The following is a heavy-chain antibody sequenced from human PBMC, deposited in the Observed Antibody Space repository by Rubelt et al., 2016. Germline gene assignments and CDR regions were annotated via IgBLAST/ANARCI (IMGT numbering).Heavy chain of an antibody. CDR1: GDSISSNSFY. J-gene: IGHJ4*02. D-gene: IGHD4-17*01. Sequence: QLQLQESGPGLVQPSETLSLTCTISGDSISSNSFYWGWIRQPPGTGPEWIGSIDYSGSTYSTPSLRSRVPMSVDTSKTQFSLKLSSVTAADTAVYYCARHAFIVTTGSFWDYWGQGTLITVSS. CDR2: IDYSGST. CDR3: ARHAFIVTTGSFWDY. V-gene: IGHV4-39*01.